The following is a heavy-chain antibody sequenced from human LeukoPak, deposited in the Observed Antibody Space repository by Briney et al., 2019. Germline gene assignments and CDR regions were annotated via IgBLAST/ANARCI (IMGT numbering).Heavy chain of an antibody. Sequence: ASVKVSCKASGYTFTGYHIHWVRQAPGQGLEWMGWIYPNNGGTEYAQKFQDRVTMTRDTSITTAYMELSRLRSDDTAVYYCASVTWSDKFSDFDYWGEGTLVTVSS. V-gene: IGHV1-2*02. CDR2: IYPNNGGT. CDR3: ASVTWSDKFSDFDY. D-gene: IGHD3-3*01. J-gene: IGHJ4*02. CDR1: GYTFTGYH.